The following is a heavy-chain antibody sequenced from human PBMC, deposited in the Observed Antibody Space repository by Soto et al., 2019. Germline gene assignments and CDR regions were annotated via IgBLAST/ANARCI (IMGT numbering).Heavy chain of an antibody. J-gene: IGHJ4*02. CDR1: GYIFTNFD. V-gene: IGHV1-18*01. D-gene: IGHD6-25*01. CDR2: ISAYNGNT. CDR3: ARGADGDY. Sequence: QVQMVQSGAEVKKPGASVKVSCKASGYIFTNFDITWVRQAPGQGLEWVGWISAYNGNTNFAQRLQHRVTLTTDTSTSTAYMELSSLTFDDTAVYYCARGADGDYWGQGTLVTVSS.